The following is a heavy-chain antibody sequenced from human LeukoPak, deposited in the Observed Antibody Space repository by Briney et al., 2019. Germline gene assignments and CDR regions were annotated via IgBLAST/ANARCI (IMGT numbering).Heavy chain of an antibody. CDR1: GYTFTGYY. CDR3: ARDIGYNYGPKDYCDY. Sequence: ASVKVSCKASGYTFTGYYMHWVRQAPGQGLEWVGWVNPKSGDTNSALKFQGRVTVTRDTSINTAYMGLSRLRSDDTAVYYCARDIGYNYGPKDYCDYWGQGTLVTVSS. J-gene: IGHJ4*02. D-gene: IGHD5-18*01. CDR2: VNPKSGDT. V-gene: IGHV1-2*02.